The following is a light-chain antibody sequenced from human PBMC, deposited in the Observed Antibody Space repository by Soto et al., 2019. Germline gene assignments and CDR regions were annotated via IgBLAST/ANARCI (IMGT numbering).Light chain of an antibody. V-gene: IGKV4-1*01. CDR2: WAS. CDR1: QSVLYSSNNKNY. J-gene: IGKJ2*01. CDR3: QQYYSTPKT. Sequence: DIVMTQSPDSLAVSLGERATINCKSSQSVLYSSNNKNYLAWYQQNPGQPPKLLISWASTRESGVPDRFSGSGSGTDFTLTISSLQAEDGAVYYCQQYYSTPKTFGQGTKLEIK.